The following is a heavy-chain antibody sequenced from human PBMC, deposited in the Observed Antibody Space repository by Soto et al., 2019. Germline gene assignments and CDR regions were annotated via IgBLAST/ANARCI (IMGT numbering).Heavy chain of an antibody. CDR1: GFTFSSYS. CDR3: ARVGYCGGDCYFFDY. CDR2: ISSSSSYI. D-gene: IGHD2-21*02. Sequence: GSLRLSCAASGFTFSSYSMNWVRQAPGKGLEWVSSISSSSSYIYYADSVKGRFTISRDNAKNSLYLQMNSLRAEDTAVYYCARVGYCGGDCYFFDYWGQGTLVTVSS. J-gene: IGHJ4*02. V-gene: IGHV3-21*01.